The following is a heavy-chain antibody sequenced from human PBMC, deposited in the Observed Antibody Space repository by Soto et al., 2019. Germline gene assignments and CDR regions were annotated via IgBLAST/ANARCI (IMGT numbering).Heavy chain of an antibody. Sequence: SETLSLTCTVSGGSISSYYWSWIRQPPGKGLEWIGYIYYSGSTNYNPSLKSRVTISVDTSKNQFSLKLSSVTAADTAVYYCARVYYYDSSGYPDGWFDPWGQGTLVTVSS. CDR1: GGSISSYY. V-gene: IGHV4-59*01. J-gene: IGHJ5*02. D-gene: IGHD3-22*01. CDR3: ARVYYYDSSGYPDGWFDP. CDR2: IYYSGST.